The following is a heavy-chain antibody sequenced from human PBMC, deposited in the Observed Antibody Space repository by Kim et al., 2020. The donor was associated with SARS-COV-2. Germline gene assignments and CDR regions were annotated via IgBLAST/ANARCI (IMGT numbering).Heavy chain of an antibody. V-gene: IGHV3-21*01. Sequence: GGSLRLSCAASGFTFSSYSMNWVRQAPGKGLEWVSSISSSSSYIYYADSVKGRFTISRDNAKNSLYLQMNSLRAEDTAVYYCAIKAGPIKPFDYWGQGTLVTVSS. CDR3: AIKAGPIKPFDY. J-gene: IGHJ4*02. CDR2: ISSSSSYI. D-gene: IGHD6-13*01. CDR1: GFTFSSYS.